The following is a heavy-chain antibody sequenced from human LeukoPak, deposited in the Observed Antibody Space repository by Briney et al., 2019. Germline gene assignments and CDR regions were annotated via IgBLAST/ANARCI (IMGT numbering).Heavy chain of an antibody. V-gene: IGHV3-23*01. D-gene: IGHD3-10*01. CDR1: GFTFSSYV. Sequence: GGSLRLSCAASGFTFSSYVMSWVRQAPGKGLEWVSAISGSGGSTYYADSVKGRFTISRDNSKNTLYLQMNSLRAEDTAVYYCAKSPSGSYGNPFDYWGQGTLVTVSS. CDR2: ISGSGGST. J-gene: IGHJ4*02. CDR3: AKSPSGSYGNPFDY.